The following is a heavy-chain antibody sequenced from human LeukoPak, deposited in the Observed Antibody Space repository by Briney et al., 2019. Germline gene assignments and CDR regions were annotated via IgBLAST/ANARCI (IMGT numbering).Heavy chain of an antibody. CDR2: ISYDGRNK. J-gene: IGHJ4*02. Sequence: PGRSLRLSCAASGFTFSSYAMHWVRQAPGKGLEWVAVISYDGRNKYYADSVKGRFTISRDNSKNTLYLQMNSLRAEDTAVYYCARNDVLLRFALEYWGQGTLVTVSS. CDR1: GFTFSSYA. D-gene: IGHD3-10*01. V-gene: IGHV3-30*01. CDR3: ARNDVLLRFALEY.